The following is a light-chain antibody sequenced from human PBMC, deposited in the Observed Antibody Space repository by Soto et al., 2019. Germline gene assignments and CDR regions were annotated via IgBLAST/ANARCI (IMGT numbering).Light chain of an antibody. CDR3: SSYTSPNTLV. J-gene: IGLJ2*01. CDR1: SSDVGDYNY. CDR2: GVS. V-gene: IGLV2-14*01. Sequence: QSALTQPASVSGSPGQWITISCTGTSSDVGDYNYVSWYQQHPGKAPKLIIYGVSIRPSGISNRFSGSKSGNTASLTISGLHAEDEADYCCSSYTSPNTLVFGGGTKLTVL.